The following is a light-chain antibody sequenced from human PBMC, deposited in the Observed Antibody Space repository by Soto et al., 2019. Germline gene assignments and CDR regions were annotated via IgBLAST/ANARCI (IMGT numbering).Light chain of an antibody. CDR3: QQYYSTPYT. J-gene: IGKJ2*01. Sequence: DIVMTQSPDSLAVSLGERATINCLSSQSVLHSSNNKNYLAWYQQKPGQPPRLLIYWASTRESGVPDRFSGSGSGTDFTLTISSLQAEDVAVYYCQQYYSTPYTFGQGTKLEIK. V-gene: IGKV4-1*01. CDR1: QSVLHSSNNKNY. CDR2: WAS.